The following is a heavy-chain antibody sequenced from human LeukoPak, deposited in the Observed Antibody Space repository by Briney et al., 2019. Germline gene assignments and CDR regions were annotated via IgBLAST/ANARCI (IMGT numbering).Heavy chain of an antibody. D-gene: IGHD3-10*01. CDR1: GFPFNTYA. CDR3: ARGLARFRNHY. Sequence: PGGSLRLSCAASGFPFNTYAMSWVRQAPGKGLEYISVIRPTGTNTYYASSVKGRFTISRDDSRTTVYLQMSSLRVDDTAVYYCARGLARFRNHYWGQGTLVTVSS. V-gene: IGHV3-23*01. CDR2: IRPTGTNT. J-gene: IGHJ4*02.